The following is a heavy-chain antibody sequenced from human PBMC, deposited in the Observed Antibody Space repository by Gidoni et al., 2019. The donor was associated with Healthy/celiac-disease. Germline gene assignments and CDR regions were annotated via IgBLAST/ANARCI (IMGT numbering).Heavy chain of an antibody. CDR2: MNPNSGNT. D-gene: IGHD3-16*01. V-gene: IGHV1-8*01. CDR3: ASPGSAGGPYYYYYGMDV. J-gene: IGHJ6*02. Sequence: QVQLVQSGAEVKKPGASVKVSCKASGYTFTSYDINWVRQATGQGLEWMGWMNPNSGNTGYAQKFQGRVTMTRNTSISTAYMELSSLRSEDTAVYYCASPGSAGGPYYYYYGMDVWGQGTTVTVSS. CDR1: GYTFTSYD.